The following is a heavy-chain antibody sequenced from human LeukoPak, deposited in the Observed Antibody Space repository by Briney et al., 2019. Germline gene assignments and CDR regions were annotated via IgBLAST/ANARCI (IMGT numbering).Heavy chain of an antibody. CDR3: AKGGTSSSWYVRRTIWFDP. D-gene: IGHD6-13*01. CDR2: ISGSGGST. J-gene: IGHJ5*02. V-gene: IGHV3-23*01. CDR1: GFTFSSYA. Sequence: PGGSLRLSCAASGFTFSSYAMSWVRQAPGKGLEWVSAISGSGGSTYYADSVKGRFTISRDNSKNTLYLQMNSMRAEDTAVYYCAKGGTSSSWYVRRTIWFDPWGQGTLVTVSP.